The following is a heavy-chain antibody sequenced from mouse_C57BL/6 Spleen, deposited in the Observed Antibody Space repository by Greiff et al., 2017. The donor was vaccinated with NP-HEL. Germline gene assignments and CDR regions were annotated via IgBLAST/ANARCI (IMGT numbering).Heavy chain of an antibody. V-gene: IGHV1-72*01. D-gene: IGHD1-1*01. CDR3: ARPSYSVVATGYFDV. J-gene: IGHJ1*03. Sequence: QVQLQQSGAELVKPGASVKLSCKASGYTFTSYWMHWVKQRPGRGLEWIGRIDPNSGGTKYNEKFKSKATLTVDKPSSTAYMQLSSLTSEDSAVYYCARPSYSVVATGYFDVWGTGTTVTVSS. CDR1: GYTFTSYW. CDR2: IDPNSGGT.